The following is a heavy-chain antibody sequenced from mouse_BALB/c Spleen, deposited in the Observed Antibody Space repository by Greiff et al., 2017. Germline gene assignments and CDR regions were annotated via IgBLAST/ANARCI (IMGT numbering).Heavy chain of an antibody. CDR2: ISNGGGST. D-gene: IGHD1-1*01. CDR3: ARHPYGSSYYPFAY. V-gene: IGHV5-12-2*01. Sequence: DVQLVESGGGLVQPGGSLKLSCAASGFTFSSYTMSWVRQTPEKRLEWVAYISNGGGSTYYPDTVKGRFTISRDNAKNTLYLQMSSLKSEDTAMYYCARHPYGSSYYPFAYWGQGTLVTVSA. J-gene: IGHJ3*01. CDR1: GFTFSSYT.